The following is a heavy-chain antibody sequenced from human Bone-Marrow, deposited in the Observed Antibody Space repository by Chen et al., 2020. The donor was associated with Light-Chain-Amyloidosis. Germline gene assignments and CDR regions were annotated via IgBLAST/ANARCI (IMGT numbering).Heavy chain of an antibody. CDR3: ARASQLRLGRSFDT. J-gene: IGHJ3*01. CDR1: GVPRSSYP. CDR2: LIPMSGVA. Sequence: QVKLVETGSAAKRSGSSVRVPCRASGVPRSSYPLTWLRQAPGQVPEWLGTLIPMSGVANFAERFQDRLALSADKSTNTAYMELRNLRSADTAVYFCARASQLRLGRSFDTWGQGTKVIVSS. D-gene: IGHD6-6*01. V-gene: IGHV1-69*09.